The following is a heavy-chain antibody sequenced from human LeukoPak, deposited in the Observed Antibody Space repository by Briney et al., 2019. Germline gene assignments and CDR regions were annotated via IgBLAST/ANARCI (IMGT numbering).Heavy chain of an antibody. CDR2: IYPGDSDT. J-gene: IGHJ4*02. CDR3: ATSESQTRFDF. Sequence: GESLKISCKGSAYSFTIYWIGWVRQMPGKGLEWMEIIYPGDSDTRYSPSFQGQVTISADKSISTAYLQWSSLKASDTAMYYCATSESQTRFDFWGQGTLVTVSS. D-gene: IGHD1/OR15-1a*01. CDR1: AYSFTIYW. V-gene: IGHV5-51*01.